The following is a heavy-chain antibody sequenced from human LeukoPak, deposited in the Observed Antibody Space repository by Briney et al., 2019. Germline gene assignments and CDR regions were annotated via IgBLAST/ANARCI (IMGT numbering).Heavy chain of an antibody. V-gene: IGHV3-23*01. D-gene: IGHD2-15*01. CDR3: AKAKYCSGGSCYSWSSSWFDP. J-gene: IGHJ5*02. Sequence: LTLSCPASGFTFTSYAMSWVRQAPGKGLEWVSAISGSGGSTYYADSVKGRITISRDNSKNTLYLQTNSLRAEDTAVYYCAKAKYCSGGSCYSWSSSWFDPWGQGTLVTVSS. CDR2: ISGSGGST. CDR1: GFTFTSYA.